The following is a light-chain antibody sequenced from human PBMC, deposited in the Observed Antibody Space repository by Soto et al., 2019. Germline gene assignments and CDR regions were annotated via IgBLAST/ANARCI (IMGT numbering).Light chain of an antibody. CDR3: QQYNSYPLT. CDR2: EAS. CDR1: RSINRW. J-gene: IGKJ4*01. Sequence: DIQMTQSPSTLSVSVGDRVIITCRASRSINRWLTWYQQKPGKAPKLLISEASILESGVPSRFSGSGSGTEFTLTISSLQPDDFATYFCQQYNSYPLTFGGGTKVEIK. V-gene: IGKV1-5*01.